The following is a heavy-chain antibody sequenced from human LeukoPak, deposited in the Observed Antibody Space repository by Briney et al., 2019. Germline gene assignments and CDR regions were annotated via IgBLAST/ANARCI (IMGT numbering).Heavy chain of an antibody. D-gene: IGHD3-10*01. CDR2: ISGSGGST. V-gene: IGHV3-23*01. CDR1: GFTFSSYA. CDR3: AKGDVGSGSYSGIDY. J-gene: IGHJ4*02. Sequence: AGGSLRLSCAASGFTFSSYAMSWVRQAPGKGLEWVSAISGSGGSTYYADSVKGRFTISRDNSKNTLYLQMNSLRAEDTAVYYCAKGDVGSGSYSGIDYWGQGTLVTVSS.